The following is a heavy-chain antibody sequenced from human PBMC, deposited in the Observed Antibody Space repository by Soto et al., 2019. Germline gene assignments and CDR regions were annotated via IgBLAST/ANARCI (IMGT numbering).Heavy chain of an antibody. CDR3: ARGLGGIVVVQAAHTY. J-gene: IGHJ4*02. CDR1: VGSFSGYY. Sequence: QVQLQQWGAGLLKPSETLSLTCAVYVGSFSGYYWSWIRQPPGKGLEWIGEINHSGSTNYKPSLKSRVTISVDTSKNQVSLTLSSVTAADTAVYYYARGLGGIVVVQAAHTYWGQGTLVTVSS. CDR2: INHSGST. V-gene: IGHV4-34*01. D-gene: IGHD2-2*01.